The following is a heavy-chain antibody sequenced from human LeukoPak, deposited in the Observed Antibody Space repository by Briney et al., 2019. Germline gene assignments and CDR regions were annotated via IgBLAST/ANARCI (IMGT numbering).Heavy chain of an antibody. CDR2: ISSSSSYI. D-gene: IGHD1-26*01. CDR1: GFTFSSYS. CDR3: ARYSWELNAFDI. V-gene: IGHV3-21*01. J-gene: IGHJ3*02. Sequence: GGSLRLSCAASGFTFSSYSMNWVRQAPGKGLEWVSSISSSSSYIYYADSVKGRFTISRDNAKNSLYLQMNSLRAEDTAVYYCARYSWELNAFDIWGQGTMVTVSS.